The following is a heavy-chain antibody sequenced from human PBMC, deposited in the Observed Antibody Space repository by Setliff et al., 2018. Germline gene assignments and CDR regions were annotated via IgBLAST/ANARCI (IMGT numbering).Heavy chain of an antibody. Sequence: ASVKVSCKVSGYNLIEVSMHWVRQAPGKGLEWMGWMNPNSGNTGYAQKFQGRVTMTRNTSISTAYMDLSSLRFEDTAVYYCARAQSWSGGPYYFDNWGQGTLVTVSS. CDR2: MNPNSGNT. J-gene: IGHJ4*02. V-gene: IGHV1-8*01. D-gene: IGHD3-3*01. CDR3: ARAQSWSGGPYYFDN. CDR1: GYNLIEVS.